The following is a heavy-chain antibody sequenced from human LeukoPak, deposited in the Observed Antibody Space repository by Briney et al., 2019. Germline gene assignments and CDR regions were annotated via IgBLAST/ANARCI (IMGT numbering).Heavy chain of an antibody. J-gene: IGHJ6*02. Sequence: GASVKVSCKASGYTFTSYDINWVRQATGQGLEWMGWMNPNSGNTGYAQKFQGRVTMTRNTSISTAYMELSSLRSEDTAVYYCASSRPDVVVTAPAYGMDVWGQGTRSPSP. CDR1: GYTFTSYD. V-gene: IGHV1-8*01. D-gene: IGHD2-21*02. CDR3: ASSRPDVVVTAPAYGMDV. CDR2: MNPNSGNT.